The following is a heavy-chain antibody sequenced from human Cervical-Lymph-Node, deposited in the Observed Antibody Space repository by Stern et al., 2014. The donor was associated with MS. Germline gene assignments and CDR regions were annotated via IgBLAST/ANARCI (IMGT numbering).Heavy chain of an antibody. V-gene: IGHV4-34*01. CDR2: INHSGST. CDR1: GGSFSGYY. CDR3: ARGSPAVVVNTKYYFDY. Sequence: QVQLQQWGAGLLKPSETLSLTCAVYGGSFSGYYWSWIRQPPGKGLEWIGEINHSGSTNYNPSLKSRVTISVDTSKNQFSLKLSSVTAADTAVYYCARGSPAVVVNTKYYFDYWGQGTLVTVSS. J-gene: IGHJ4*01. D-gene: IGHD3-22*01.